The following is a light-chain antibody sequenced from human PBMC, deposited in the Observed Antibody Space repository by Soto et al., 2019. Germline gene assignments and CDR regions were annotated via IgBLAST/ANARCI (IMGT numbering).Light chain of an antibody. Sequence: VMTQSPLSLPVTPGEPASISCRSSQSLLHGTGYNYVDWYLQKPGQSPQLLIQLGTMRASGDPDRFGGSGLGTDNTLKISRVDADDVGVYYCMQVLQTPVTFGPGTKVD. CDR1: QSLLHGTGYNY. J-gene: IGKJ3*01. CDR3: MQVLQTPVT. CDR2: LGT. V-gene: IGKV2-28*01.